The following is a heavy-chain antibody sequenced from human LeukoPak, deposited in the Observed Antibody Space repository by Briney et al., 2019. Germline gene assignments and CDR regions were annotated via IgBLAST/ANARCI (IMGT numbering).Heavy chain of an antibody. J-gene: IGHJ4*02. Sequence: GGSLRLSCAASGFSFSSFEMNWVRQAPGKGLERISYISTNGAITYYADSVRGRFTPSRDNAQDSLYLRMDTLRVEDSAVYYCARERGYNYGYSGYYDHWGQGILVSVSS. CDR3: ARERGYNYGYSGYYDH. V-gene: IGHV3-48*03. CDR2: ISTNGAIT. D-gene: IGHD5-18*01. CDR1: GFSFSSFE.